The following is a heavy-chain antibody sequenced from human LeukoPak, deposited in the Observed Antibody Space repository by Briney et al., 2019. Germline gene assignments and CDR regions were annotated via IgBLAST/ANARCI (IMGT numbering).Heavy chain of an antibody. J-gene: IGHJ4*02. CDR3: ARVPAAGTGRDY. D-gene: IGHD6-13*01. CDR2: ISDSGGS. V-gene: IGHV4-61*08. CDR1: DRTISGGVYN. Sequence: SYTLPLTRRVSDRTISGGVYNGGWGRHPPVEGKKWIAYISDSGGSHYNPSLRGRVTISLDTSKNQFSLRLTSVTAAGTAVHYCARVPAAGTGRDYWGQGALGTVAS.